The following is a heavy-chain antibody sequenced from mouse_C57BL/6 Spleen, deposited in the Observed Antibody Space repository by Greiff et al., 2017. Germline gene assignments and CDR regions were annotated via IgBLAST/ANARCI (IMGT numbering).Heavy chain of an antibody. Sequence: QVQLKQSGAELVKPGASVKLSCKASGYTFTSYWMHWVKQRPGQGLEWIGMIHPNSGSTNYNEKFKSKATLTVDKSSSTAYMPLSSLTSEDSAVYYCARSDYGSSSWFAYWGQGTLVTVSA. CDR3: ARSDYGSSSWFAY. CDR2: IHPNSGST. V-gene: IGHV1-64*01. CDR1: GYTFTSYW. D-gene: IGHD1-1*01. J-gene: IGHJ3*01.